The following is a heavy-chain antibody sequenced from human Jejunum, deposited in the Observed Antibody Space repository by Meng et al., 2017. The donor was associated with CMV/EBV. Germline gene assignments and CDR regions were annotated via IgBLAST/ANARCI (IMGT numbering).Heavy chain of an antibody. V-gene: IGHV5-51*01. CDR2: IHPVDSDT. CDR3: ARVGGATRLNWFDP. Sequence: KASGYIFTTYWIGWVCQMPGKGLEWMGIIHPVDSDTRYSPSFQGQVTISVDRSISTAYLHWKSLKASDTAIYYCARVGGATRLNWFDPWGQGTLVTVSS. J-gene: IGHJ5*02. D-gene: IGHD1-26*01. CDR1: GYIFTTYW.